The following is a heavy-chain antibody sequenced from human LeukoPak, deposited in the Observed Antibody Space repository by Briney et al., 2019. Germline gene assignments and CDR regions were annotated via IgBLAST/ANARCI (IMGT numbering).Heavy chain of an antibody. CDR3: ATRSLDYYYYGMDV. D-gene: IGHD3-10*01. J-gene: IGHJ6*02. Sequence: PGGSLRLSCAASGFTFSIAWMSWVRQAPGKGLEWVGRIKSKTDGGTTDYAAPVKGRFTISRDDSKNTLYLQMNSLRAEDTAVYYCATRSLDYYYYGMDVWGQGTTVTVSS. CDR2: IKSKTDGGTT. CDR1: GFTFSIAW. V-gene: IGHV3-15*01.